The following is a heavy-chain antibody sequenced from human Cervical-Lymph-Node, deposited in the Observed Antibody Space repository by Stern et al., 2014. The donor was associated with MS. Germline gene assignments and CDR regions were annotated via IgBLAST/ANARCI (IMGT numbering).Heavy chain of an antibody. CDR2: ISAYNGNT. Sequence: QVQLVESGAEVKKPGASVKVSCKASGYTFTSYGISWVRQAPGQGLEWMGWISAYNGNTNYAQKLQGRVTMTTDTSTSTAYMELRSLRSDDTAVYYCARVVSVAVAGTSFDYWGQGTLVTVSS. J-gene: IGHJ4*02. V-gene: IGHV1-18*04. CDR3: ARVVSVAVAGTSFDY. D-gene: IGHD6-19*01. CDR1: GYTFTSYG.